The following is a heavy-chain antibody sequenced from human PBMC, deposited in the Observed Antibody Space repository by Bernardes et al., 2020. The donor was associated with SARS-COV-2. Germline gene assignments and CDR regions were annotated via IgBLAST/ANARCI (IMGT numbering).Heavy chain of an antibody. Sequence: GGSLRLSCAASGFTFSSYSMNWVRQAPGKGLEWVSSISSSNNYIFYADSVKGRFTISRDNAKNSLYLQMNSLRAEDTAVYYCARAHGSAWAIDGMDVWGQGTTVTVSS. J-gene: IGHJ6*02. V-gene: IGHV3-21*01. CDR3: ARAHGSAWAIDGMDV. D-gene: IGHD2-2*02. CDR1: GFTFSSYS. CDR2: ISSSNNYI.